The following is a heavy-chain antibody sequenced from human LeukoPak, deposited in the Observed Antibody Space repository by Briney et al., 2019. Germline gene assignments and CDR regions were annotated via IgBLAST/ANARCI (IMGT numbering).Heavy chain of an antibody. CDR2: INHSGST. J-gene: IGHJ5*02. CDR3: ARLRCRRTRVIRVRPSGSFDP. Sequence: SETLSLTCAVYGGSFSGYYWSWIRQPPGKGLEWIGEINHSGSTSYNPSLKSRVTISVDTSKNQFSLKLSSVTAADTAVYYCARLRCRRTRVIRVRPSGSFDPWGQGTLVTVSS. V-gene: IGHV4-34*01. CDR1: GGSFSGYY. D-gene: IGHD4-17*01.